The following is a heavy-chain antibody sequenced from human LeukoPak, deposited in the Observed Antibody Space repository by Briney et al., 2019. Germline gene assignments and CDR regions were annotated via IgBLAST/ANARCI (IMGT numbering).Heavy chain of an antibody. D-gene: IGHD3-10*01. V-gene: IGHV3-33*08. CDR1: GFTFTSHW. CDR2: IWYDGSNK. Sequence: PGGSLRLSCAASGFTFTSHWMHWVRQAPGKGLEWVAVIWYDGSNKDYADSVEGRFTISRDNSKNTLFLQMNSLRAEDTAVYYCARDTVYGSGGRNLFDYWGQGTLVTVSS. CDR3: ARDTVYGSGGRNLFDY. J-gene: IGHJ4*02.